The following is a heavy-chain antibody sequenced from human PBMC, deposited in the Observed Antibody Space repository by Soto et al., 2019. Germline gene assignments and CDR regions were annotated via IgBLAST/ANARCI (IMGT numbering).Heavy chain of an antibody. V-gene: IGHV1-69*02. CDR2: INPILSMS. CDR1: GDTFSFYT. CDR3: ATNYGSGYRAFDY. D-gene: IGHD3-10*01. J-gene: IGHJ4*02. Sequence: QVQLVQSGAEVKKPGSSVKVSCKASGDTFSFYTINWVRQAPGLGLEWMGRINPILSMSNYAQKFQGRVTITADKSTSTADMELSSLRSEDTAMYYCATNYGSGYRAFDYWGQGALVTVSS.